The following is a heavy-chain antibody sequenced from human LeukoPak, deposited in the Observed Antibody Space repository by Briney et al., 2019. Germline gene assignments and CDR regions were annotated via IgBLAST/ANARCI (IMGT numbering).Heavy chain of an antibody. V-gene: IGHV3-15*01. Sequence: PGGSLRLSCAASGFTFNNAWMSWVRQAPGKGLEWVGRIKSKSDGGTTDYAAPVKGRFTISRDDSKNTLYLQMNSLKTEDTAVYYCTTDGVGIEGATFDYWGQGILVTVSS. CDR2: IKSKSDGGTT. CDR3: TTDGVGIEGATFDY. J-gene: IGHJ4*02. CDR1: GFTFNNAW. D-gene: IGHD1-26*01.